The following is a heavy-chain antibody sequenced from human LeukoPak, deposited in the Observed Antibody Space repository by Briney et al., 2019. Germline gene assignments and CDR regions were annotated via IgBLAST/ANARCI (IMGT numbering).Heavy chain of an antibody. CDR3: ANDLGWIQLNLG. Sequence: GGTLRLSCAASGFTFSSYGMSWVHQAPGKGLEWVSAISGSGGSTYYADSVKGRFTISRDNSRNTVYLQMNSLRAEDTAVYYCANDLGWIQLNLGRGQGTLVTVSS. CDR1: GFTFSSYG. CDR2: ISGSGGST. J-gene: IGHJ4*02. V-gene: IGHV3-23*01. D-gene: IGHD5-18*01.